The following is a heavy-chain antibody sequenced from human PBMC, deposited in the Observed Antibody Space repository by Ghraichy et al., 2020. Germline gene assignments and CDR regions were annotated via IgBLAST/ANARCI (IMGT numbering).Heavy chain of an antibody. CDR3: ARVEQQLGIDY. D-gene: IGHD6-13*01. CDR1: GGSISSYY. Sequence: SETLSLTCTVSGGSISSYYWSWIRQPPGKGLEWIGYIYYSGSTNYNPSLKSRVTISVDTSKNQFSLKLSSVTAADTAVYYCARVEQQLGIDYWGQGTLVTVSS. CDR2: IYYSGST. V-gene: IGHV4-59*01. J-gene: IGHJ4*02.